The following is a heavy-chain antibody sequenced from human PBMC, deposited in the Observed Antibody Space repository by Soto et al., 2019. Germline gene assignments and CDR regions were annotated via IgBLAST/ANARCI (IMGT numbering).Heavy chain of an antibody. CDR3: ARVERGTATTVVDAFDI. CDR1: GGFVSSGSYY. Sequence: QVQLQQWGAGLLKPSETLSLTCAVYGGFVSSGSYYWSWIRQPPEKGLEWIGEMSHSGGTHFNPSLKSRVIISVDTSKNQFSLQMSSVTAADTALYYCARVERGTATTVVDAFDIWGPGTMVTVSS. D-gene: IGHD1-1*01. CDR2: MSHSGGT. V-gene: IGHV4-34*01. J-gene: IGHJ3*02.